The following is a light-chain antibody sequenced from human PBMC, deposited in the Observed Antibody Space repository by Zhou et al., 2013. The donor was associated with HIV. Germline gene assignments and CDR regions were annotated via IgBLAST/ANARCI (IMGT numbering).Light chain of an antibody. CDR1: QSVSSSY. J-gene: IGKJ2*01. Sequence: EIVLRQSPGTLSLSPGERATLSCRASQSVSSSYLAWYQQKPGQAPRLLIYGASSRATGIPDRFSGSGSGTDFTLTISRLEPEDFAVYYCQQYGSSPYTFGQGTKAGD. CDR3: QQYGSSPYT. CDR2: GAS. V-gene: IGKV3-20*01.